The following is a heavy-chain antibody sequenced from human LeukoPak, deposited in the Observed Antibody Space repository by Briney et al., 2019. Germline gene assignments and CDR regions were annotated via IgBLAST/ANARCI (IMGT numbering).Heavy chain of an antibody. J-gene: IGHJ6*03. CDR1: GYTFTRYY. CDR2: ISPSGGST. D-gene: IGHD1-26*01. V-gene: IGHV1-46*01. Sequence: ASVKVSCKAFGYTFTRYYMHWVRQAPGQGPEWMGVISPSGGSTTYAQKFQGRVTLTRDMSTSTDYLELSSLRSEDTAVYYCARDGRIVGATVYYYYMDVWGKGTTVTVSS. CDR3: ARDGRIVGATVYYYYMDV.